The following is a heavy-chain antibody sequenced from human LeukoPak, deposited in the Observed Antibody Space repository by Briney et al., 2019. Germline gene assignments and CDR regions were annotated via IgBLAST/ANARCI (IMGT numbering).Heavy chain of an antibody. D-gene: IGHD2-2*01. V-gene: IGHV1-18*01. J-gene: IGHJ4*02. CDR3: VFGECSSTSCYPRRDS. Sequence: ASVKVSCKGSGYRFTTYGISWVRQAPGQGLEYMGWINFYSGNTDYTQNFQGRLTLAADTSTATAYMELRSLTSDDTAIYYCVFGECSSTSCYPRRDSWGQGSLVTVSS. CDR2: INFYSGNT. CDR1: GYRFTTYG.